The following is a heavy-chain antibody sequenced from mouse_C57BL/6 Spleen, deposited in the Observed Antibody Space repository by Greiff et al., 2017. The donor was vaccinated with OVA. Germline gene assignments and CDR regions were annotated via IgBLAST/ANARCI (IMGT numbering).Heavy chain of an antibody. CDR1: GYAFSSYW. V-gene: IGHV1-80*01. Sequence: QVQLQQSGAELVKPGASVKISCKASGYAFSSYWMNWVKQRPGKGLEWIGQIYPGDGDTNYNGKFKGKATLTADKSSSTAYMQLSSLTSEDSAVYYCARSGVLWYYCDYWGQGTTLTVSS. CDR2: IYPGDGDT. D-gene: IGHD1-1*02. CDR3: ARSGVLWYYCDY. J-gene: IGHJ2*01.